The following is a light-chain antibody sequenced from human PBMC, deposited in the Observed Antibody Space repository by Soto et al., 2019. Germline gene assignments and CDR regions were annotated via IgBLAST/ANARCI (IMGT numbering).Light chain of an antibody. Sequence: DIPMTQSPSTLSASVGDRVTITCRASQSIDKWLAWYQQKPGKAPKLLIYKASILQSGVPSRFSGSGSGTEFALTIRSLPPDEVGSYFCQQYNRFSWTFGQGTKVEIK. CDR2: KAS. J-gene: IGKJ1*01. V-gene: IGKV1-5*03. CDR1: QSIDKW. CDR3: QQYNRFSWT.